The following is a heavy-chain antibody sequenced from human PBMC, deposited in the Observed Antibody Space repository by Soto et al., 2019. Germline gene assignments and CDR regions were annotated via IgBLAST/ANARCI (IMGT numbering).Heavy chain of an antibody. Sequence: GESLKISCKGSGYSFTSYWISWVRQMPGKGLEWMGRIDPSDSYTNYSPSFQGHVTISADKSISTAYLQWSSLKASDTAIYYCARQHDYGDFYVYWGQGTLVTVSS. D-gene: IGHD4-17*01. CDR1: GYSFTSYW. CDR3: ARQHDYGDFYVY. J-gene: IGHJ4*02. V-gene: IGHV5-10-1*01. CDR2: IDPSDSYT.